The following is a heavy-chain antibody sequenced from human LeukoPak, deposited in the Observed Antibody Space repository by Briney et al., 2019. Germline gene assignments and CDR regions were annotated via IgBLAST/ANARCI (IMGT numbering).Heavy chain of an antibody. CDR2: IYYSGST. J-gene: IGHJ4*02. D-gene: IGHD3-16*01. CDR1: GASISGSGYY. V-gene: IGHV4-39*07. Sequence: PSETLSLTCAVSGASISGSGYYLGWIRQPPGKGLEWIGSIYYSGSTYYNPSLKSRVTISVDTSKNQFSLKLSSVTAADTAVYYCARGGRVGYYFDYWGQGTLVTVSS. CDR3: ARGGRVGYYFDY.